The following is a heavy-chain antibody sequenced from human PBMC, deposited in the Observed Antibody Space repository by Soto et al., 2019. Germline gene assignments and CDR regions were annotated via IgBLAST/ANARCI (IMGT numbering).Heavy chain of an antibody. J-gene: IGHJ6*02. Sequence: SETLSLTCTVSGGSITRGSHFWSWIRQHPGKGLEWIGYIYYSGSAFYNPSLESRVTISVDTSKNQIYLKLTSVTAADTAVYHCARDQGITGTTGGMDVWGQGTTVPVSS. CDR3: ARDQGITGTTGGMDV. V-gene: IGHV4-31*03. D-gene: IGHD1-7*01. CDR1: GGSITRGSHF. CDR2: IYYSGSA.